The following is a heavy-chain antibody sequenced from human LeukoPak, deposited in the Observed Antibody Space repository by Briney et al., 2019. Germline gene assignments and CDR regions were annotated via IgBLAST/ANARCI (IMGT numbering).Heavy chain of an antibody. Sequence: GRSLRLSCAASGFTFSSYAMHWVRQAPGKGREWVAVISYDGRNKYYADSVKRRFTIYRENSKNTLYLKINSLRAEDTAVYYCARGSFGYYDSSGPFDYWGQGTLVTVSS. CDR2: ISYDGRNK. D-gene: IGHD3-22*01. J-gene: IGHJ4*02. CDR3: ARGSFGYYDSSGPFDY. CDR1: GFTFSSYA. V-gene: IGHV3-30*04.